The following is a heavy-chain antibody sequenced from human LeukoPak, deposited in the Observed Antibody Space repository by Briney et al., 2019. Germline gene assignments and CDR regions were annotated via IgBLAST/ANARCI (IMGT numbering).Heavy chain of an antibody. V-gene: IGHV4-30-4*01. CDR3: ARGKGGITMVRGMKTNWFDP. CDR1: GGSISSGDYY. Sequence: NPSETLSLTCTVSGGSISSGDYYWSWIRQPPGKGLEWIGYIYYSGSTYYNPSLKSRVTISVDTSKSQFSLKLSSVTAANTAVYYCARGKGGITMVRGMKTNWFDPWGQGTLVTVSS. J-gene: IGHJ5*02. D-gene: IGHD3-10*01. CDR2: IYYSGST.